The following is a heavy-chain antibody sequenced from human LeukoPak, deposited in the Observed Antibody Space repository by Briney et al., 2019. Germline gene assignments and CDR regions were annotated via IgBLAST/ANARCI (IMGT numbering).Heavy chain of an antibody. J-gene: IGHJ6*02. CDR2: INTNTGNP. CDR3: ARAGTSYDYYYGMDV. D-gene: IGHD2-2*01. CDR1: GYTFTSYA. Sequence: GASVKVSCKASGYTFTSYAMNWVRQAPGQGLEWMGWINTNTGNPTYAQGFTGRFVFSLDTSVSTAYLQISSLKTEDTAVYYCARAGTSYDYYYGMDVWGQGTTVTVSS. V-gene: IGHV7-4-1*02.